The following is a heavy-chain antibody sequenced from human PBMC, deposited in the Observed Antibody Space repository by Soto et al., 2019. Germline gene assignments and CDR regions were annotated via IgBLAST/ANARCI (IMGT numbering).Heavy chain of an antibody. J-gene: IGHJ4*02. CDR1: GFTFTSSA. CDR3: AARGGNFDH. CDR2: IGVGSGNR. Sequence: SVKVSYKASGFTFTSSAVQWVRQARGQRLEWIGWIGVGSGNRHYAQKFQERVTITRDMSTNTAYMELSSLRSEDTAVYYCAARGGNFDHCGQGTRVTLSS. V-gene: IGHV1-58*01. D-gene: IGHD2-15*01.